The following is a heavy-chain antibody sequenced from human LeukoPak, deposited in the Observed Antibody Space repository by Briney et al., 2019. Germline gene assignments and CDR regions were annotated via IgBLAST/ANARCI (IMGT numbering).Heavy chain of an antibody. D-gene: IGHD3-3*01. CDR3: TADQFF. CDR1: GFRFGDYG. J-gene: IGHJ4*02. Sequence: PGRSLRLSCRASGFRFGDYGMSWVRQAPGKGLEWVGFIRAKAYGGTPEYAASVKGRFSISRDDSKSIAYLQMNGLRTEDTAVYHYTADQFFWGQGTLVTVSS. V-gene: IGHV3-49*04. CDR2: IRAKAYGGTP.